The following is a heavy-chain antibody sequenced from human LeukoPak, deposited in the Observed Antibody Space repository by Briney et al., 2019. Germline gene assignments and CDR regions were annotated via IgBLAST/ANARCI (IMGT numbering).Heavy chain of an antibody. CDR2: ISGSGGST. CDR3: AKDLMPLVVAARGYSYGSDY. CDR1: GFTFSSYA. V-gene: IGHV3-23*01. Sequence: PGGSLRLSCAASGFTFSSYAMSWVRQAPGKGLEWVSAISGSGGSTYYADSVKGRFTISRDNSKNTLYLQMNSLRAEDTAVYYCAKDLMPLVVAARGYSYGSDYWGQGTLVTVS. J-gene: IGHJ4*02. D-gene: IGHD5-18*01.